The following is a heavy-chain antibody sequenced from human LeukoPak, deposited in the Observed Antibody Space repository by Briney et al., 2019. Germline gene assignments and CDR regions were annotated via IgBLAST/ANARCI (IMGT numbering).Heavy chain of an antibody. CDR1: GFTIDDYA. J-gene: IGHJ4*02. V-gene: IGHV3-9*01. CDR2: ISWNSGSI. CDR3: AKDGRYYYGSGSWYYFDY. D-gene: IGHD3-10*01. Sequence: GGSLRLSCAASGFTIDDYAMHWVRQAPGKGLEWVSGISWNSGSIGYADSVKGRFTISRDNAKNSLYLQMNSLRAEDTALYYCAKDGRYYYGSGSWYYFDYWGQGTLVTVSS.